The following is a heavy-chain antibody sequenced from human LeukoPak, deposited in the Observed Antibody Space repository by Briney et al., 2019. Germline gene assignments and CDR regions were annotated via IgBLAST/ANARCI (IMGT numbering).Heavy chain of an antibody. CDR1: GFTFSSYA. Sequence: GGSLRLSCAASGFTFSSYAMSWVRQAPGKGLEWVSAISGSGGSTYYADSVKGRFTISRDNSKNTLYLQMNSLRAEDTAVYYCAKAYVLRYFDWFPPADYWGQGTLVTVSS. J-gene: IGHJ4*02. V-gene: IGHV3-23*01. CDR3: AKAYVLRYFDWFPPADY. D-gene: IGHD3-9*01. CDR2: ISGSGGST.